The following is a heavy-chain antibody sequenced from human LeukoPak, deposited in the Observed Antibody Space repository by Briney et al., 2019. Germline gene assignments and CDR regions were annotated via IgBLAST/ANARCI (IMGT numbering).Heavy chain of an antibody. D-gene: IGHD5-18*01. CDR1: GFTFSSYA. CDR2: ISGSGGST. CDR3: AKARGYSYGSDFDY. V-gene: IGHV3-23*01. Sequence: GGSLRLSCAAYGFTFSSYAVTWVRQAPGKGLEWVSSISGSGGSTYYADSVKSRFTISRDNSNNTLFLQMNRLRAEDTAVYYCAKARGYSYGSDFDYWGQGTLVTVSS. J-gene: IGHJ4*02.